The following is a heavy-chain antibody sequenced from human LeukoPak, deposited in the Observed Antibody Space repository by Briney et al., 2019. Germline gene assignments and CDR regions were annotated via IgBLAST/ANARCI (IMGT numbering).Heavy chain of an antibody. V-gene: IGHV4-30-4*01. CDR3: ARDRAAAGNLDY. J-gene: IGHJ4*02. CDR2: IYYSGSS. D-gene: IGHD6-13*01. CDR1: GGSISSGDYY. Sequence: SETLSLTCTVSGGSISSGDYYWSWIRQPPGKGLEWIGYIYYSGSSYLNPSLKSRVTISVDTSKNQFSLKLRSVTAADTAVYYCARDRAAAGNLDYWGQGTLVTVSS.